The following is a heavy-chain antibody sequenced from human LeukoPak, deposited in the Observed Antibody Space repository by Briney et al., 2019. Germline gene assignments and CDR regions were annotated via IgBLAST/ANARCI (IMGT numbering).Heavy chain of an antibody. CDR1: GGSIRSGGYY. CDR2: INHSGST. V-gene: IGHV4-30-2*01. CDR3: ARAPRKVVATIFTPFDY. J-gene: IGHJ4*02. D-gene: IGHD5-12*01. Sequence: PSQTLSLTCTVSGGSIRSGGYYWSWIRQPPGKGLEWIGEINHSGSTNYNPSLKSRVTISVDTSKNQFSLKLSSVTAADTAVYYCARAPRKVVATIFTPFDYWGQGTLVTVSS.